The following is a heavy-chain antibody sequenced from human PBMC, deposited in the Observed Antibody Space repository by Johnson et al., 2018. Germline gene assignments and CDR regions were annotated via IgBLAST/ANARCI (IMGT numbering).Heavy chain of an antibody. CDR3: ARVAYRDEGFDY. V-gene: IGHV3-7*01. J-gene: IGHJ3*01. D-gene: IGHD3-9*01. CDR2: INPAGTTR. CDR1: GFSFAYW. Sequence: VQLVQSGGGLVQPGGSLRLSCVGSGFSFAYWMTWVRQAPGKGLDWVANINPAGTTRHYVDSVRGRFTISRDKSANSLYLQINSLRAEDTAVYYCARVAYRDEGFDYCGQGTMVTVSS.